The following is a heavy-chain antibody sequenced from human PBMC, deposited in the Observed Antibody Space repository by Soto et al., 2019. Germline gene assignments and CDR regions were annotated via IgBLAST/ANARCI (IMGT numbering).Heavy chain of an antibody. D-gene: IGHD6-19*01. Sequence: QITLREAGPALVKPTQTLTLTCTFSGFSPNSRGVGVGWVRQPPGKALEWVGIVYWDDDKRYRPSLRSRLSIRAVTPKPQVVLSLTTTDPLATATSYRVHRGPVDEAGMGVDFCGQGSLVTASS. CDR1: GFSPNSRGVG. V-gene: IGHV2-5*02. CDR2: VYWDDDK. CDR3: VHRGPVDEAGMGVDF. J-gene: IGHJ4*02.